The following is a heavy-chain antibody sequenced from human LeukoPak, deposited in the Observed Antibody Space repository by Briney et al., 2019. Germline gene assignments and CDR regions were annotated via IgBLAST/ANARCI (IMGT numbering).Heavy chain of an antibody. Sequence: GGSLRLSCAASGITFSSYSMNWVRQAPGKGLEWVSSISSSSSYIYYADSVKGRFTISRDNAKNSLYLQMNSLRAEDTAVYYCARGRQLAGPAPWGQGTLVTVSS. J-gene: IGHJ5*02. CDR2: ISSSSSYI. CDR3: ARGRQLAGPAP. V-gene: IGHV3-21*01. CDR1: GITFSSYS. D-gene: IGHD6-6*01.